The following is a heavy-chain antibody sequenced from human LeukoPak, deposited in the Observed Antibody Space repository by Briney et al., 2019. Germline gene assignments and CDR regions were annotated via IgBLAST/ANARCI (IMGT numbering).Heavy chain of an antibody. J-gene: IGHJ4*02. CDR2: INPNSGGT. D-gene: IGHD4-17*01. CDR1: GYTFTDYY. CDR3: ARDKTTVANDF. V-gene: IGHV1-2*02. Sequence: ASVKVSCKASGYTFTDYYIHRVRQAPGQGLEWMGWINPNSGGTNYAQNFQGRVTMTRDTSISTAYMELSRLRSDDTAVYYCARDKTTVANDFWGQGTLVTVSS.